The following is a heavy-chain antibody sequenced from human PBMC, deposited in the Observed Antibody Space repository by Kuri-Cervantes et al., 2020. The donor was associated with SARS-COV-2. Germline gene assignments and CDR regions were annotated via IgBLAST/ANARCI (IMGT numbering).Heavy chain of an antibody. CDR2: IYSGGST. D-gene: IGHD6-13*01. Sequence: GESLKISCAASGFTVSSNYMSWVRQAPGKGLEWVSVIYSGGSTYYADSVKGRFTISRDNSKNTLYLQMNSLRAEDTAVYYCARRAAAGTILLDYWGQGTLGTVSS. CDR1: GFTVSSNY. CDR3: ARRAAAGTILLDY. J-gene: IGHJ4*02. V-gene: IGHV3-53*01.